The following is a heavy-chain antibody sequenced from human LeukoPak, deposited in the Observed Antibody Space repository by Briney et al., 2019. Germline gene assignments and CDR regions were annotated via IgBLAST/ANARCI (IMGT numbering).Heavy chain of an antibody. CDR1: GYTFNSYG. CDR2: INAYDGNT. D-gene: IGHD3-3*01. J-gene: IGHJ4*02. Sequence: GASVKVSCKASGYTFNSYGISWVRQAPGQGLGWMGYINAYDGNTNYAQNFQGRVTITTDTSTTTCYMELRSMRSDDTAVYYCARVGTITIFGGDYWGQGTLVTVSS. V-gene: IGHV1-18*01. CDR3: ARVGTITIFGGDY.